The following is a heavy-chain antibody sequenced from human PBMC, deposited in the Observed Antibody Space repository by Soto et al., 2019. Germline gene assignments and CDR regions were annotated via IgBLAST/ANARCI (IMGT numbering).Heavy chain of an antibody. CDR2: ISGSGGST. CDR3: AKDPSSYPPFEYFQH. CDR1: GFTFSSYA. V-gene: IGHV3-23*01. J-gene: IGHJ1*01. Sequence: PGGSLRLSCAASGFTFSSYAMSWARQAPGKGLEWVSAISGSGGSTYYADSVKGRFTISRDNSKNTLYLQMNSLRAEDTAVYYCAKDPSSYPPFEYFQHWGQGTLVTVSS.